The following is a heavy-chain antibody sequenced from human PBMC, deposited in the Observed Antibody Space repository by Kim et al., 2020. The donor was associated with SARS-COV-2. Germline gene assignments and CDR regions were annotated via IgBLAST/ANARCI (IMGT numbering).Heavy chain of an antibody. CDR3: ARDKQYSSAIYGMDV. D-gene: IGHD6-19*01. Sequence: RKFQGRVTMTTDRSTSTVDMELSSLRSEDTAVYYCARDKQYSSAIYGMDVWGQGTTVTVSS. J-gene: IGHJ6*02. V-gene: IGHV1-46*01.